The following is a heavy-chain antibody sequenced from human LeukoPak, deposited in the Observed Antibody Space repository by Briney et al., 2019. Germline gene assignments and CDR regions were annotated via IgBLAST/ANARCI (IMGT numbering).Heavy chain of an antibody. CDR2: ISSSSTI. CDR1: GFTFSSYS. J-gene: IGHJ6*02. V-gene: IGHV3-48*04. D-gene: IGHD3-22*01. Sequence: GGSLRLSCAASGFTFSSYSMNWVRQAPGKGLEWVSYISSSSTIYYADSVKGRFTISRDNAKNSLYLQMDSLRAEDTAVYYCARDRFTMIVAPLWGMDVWGQGTTVTVSS. CDR3: ARDRFTMIVAPLWGMDV.